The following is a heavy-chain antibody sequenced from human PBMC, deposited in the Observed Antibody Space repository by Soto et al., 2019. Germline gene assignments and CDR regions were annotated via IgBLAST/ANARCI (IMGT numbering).Heavy chain of an antibody. J-gene: IGHJ4*02. D-gene: IGHD1-26*01. CDR3: GRNSGTYSGGYDFDY. Sequence: EVQLVESGGGLVQPGGSLRLSCAASGFAFSDHYMDWVRQAPGKGLEWVGRSRSKANSYSTEYAASVQGRFTISRDDSKNSLYLQMNSLKTEDTAMYYCGRNSGTYSGGYDFDYWGQGTRVTVSS. V-gene: IGHV3-72*01. CDR1: GFAFSDHY. CDR2: SRSKANSYST.